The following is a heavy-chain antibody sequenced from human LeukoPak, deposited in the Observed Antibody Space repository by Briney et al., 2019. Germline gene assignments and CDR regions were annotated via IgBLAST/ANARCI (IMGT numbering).Heavy chain of an antibody. CDR2: ISWDGDNT. D-gene: IGHD3-10*01. V-gene: IGHV3-43D*04. CDR1: GFPFGDYG. J-gene: IGHJ4*02. Sequence: GGSLRLSCAASGFPFGDYGMHWVRQAPGKGLEWVSLISWDGDNTFYTDSVKGRFTISRDNSKTSLYLQMNSLRAEDSALYYCAKDRGNYGFGGIDYWGQGTLVTVSS. CDR3: AKDRGNYGFGGIDY.